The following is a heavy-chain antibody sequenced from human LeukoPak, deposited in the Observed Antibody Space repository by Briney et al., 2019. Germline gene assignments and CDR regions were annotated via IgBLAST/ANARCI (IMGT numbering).Heavy chain of an antibody. J-gene: IGHJ3*02. CDR3: AKDFWDRGAAFDI. Sequence: GGSLRLSCAASGFTFSSYAMSWVRQAPGKGLEWVSAISGNAADTFYADSVKGRFTISRDNSKNTLYLQMNSLRAEDTAVYYCAKDFWDRGAAFDIWGQGTMVTVSS. CDR2: ISGNAADT. D-gene: IGHD3-3*01. CDR1: GFTFSSYA. V-gene: IGHV3-23*01.